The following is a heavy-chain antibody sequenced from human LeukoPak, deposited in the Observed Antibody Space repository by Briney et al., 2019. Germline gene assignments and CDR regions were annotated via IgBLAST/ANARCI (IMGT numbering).Heavy chain of an antibody. CDR3: ARVADYYDSSGYSSYFDY. Sequence: GASVKVSCKASGYTFTSYGISWVRQAPGQGLEWMGWISAYNGSTNYAQKLQGRVTMTTDTSTSTAYMELRSLRSDDTAVYYCARVADYYDSSGYSSYFDYWGQGTLVTVSS. V-gene: IGHV1-18*01. CDR2: ISAYNGST. CDR1: GYTFTSYG. J-gene: IGHJ4*02. D-gene: IGHD3-22*01.